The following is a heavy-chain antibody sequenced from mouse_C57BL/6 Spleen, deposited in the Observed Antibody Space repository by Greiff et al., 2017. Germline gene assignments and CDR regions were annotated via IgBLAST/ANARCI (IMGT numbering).Heavy chain of an antibody. D-gene: IGHD2-5*01. Sequence: VQLQQSGPELVKPGASVKISCKASGYAFSSSWMNWVKQRPGKGLEWIGRIYPGDGDTNYNGKFKGKATLTADKSSSTAYMQLSSLTSEDSAVYFCAREGIYSNYVYYAMDYWGQGTSVTVSS. CDR3: AREGIYSNYVYYAMDY. J-gene: IGHJ4*01. CDR1: GYAFSSSW. CDR2: IYPGDGDT. V-gene: IGHV1-82*01.